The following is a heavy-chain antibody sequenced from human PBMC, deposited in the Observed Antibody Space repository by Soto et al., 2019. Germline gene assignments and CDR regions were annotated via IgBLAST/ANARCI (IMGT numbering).Heavy chain of an antibody. CDR2: IYPGDSDT. D-gene: IGHD2-15*01. V-gene: IGHV5-51*01. Sequence: GESLKISCKGSGYSFTSYWIGWVSQMPGKGLEWMGIIYPGDSDTRYSPSFQGQVTISADKSISTAYLQWSSLKASDTAMYYCARLWSPVYCSGGSCYSGAYYYYYGMDVWGQGTTVTVSS. CDR3: ARLWSPVYCSGGSCYSGAYYYYYGMDV. CDR1: GYSFTSYW. J-gene: IGHJ6*02.